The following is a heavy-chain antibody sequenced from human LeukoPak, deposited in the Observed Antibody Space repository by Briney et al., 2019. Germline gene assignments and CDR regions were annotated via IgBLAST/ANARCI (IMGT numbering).Heavy chain of an antibody. CDR3: ARDHRVGEPFDY. CDR2: IKNDETTA. Sequence: GGSLRLSCAVSGFTIINNWMYWVRQAPGRGLLWVARIKNDETTAVYTDSVKGRFTISRDNAKNTLYLQMNSLRAEDTAVYYCARDHRVGEPFDYWGQGTLVTVSS. CDR1: GFTIINNW. J-gene: IGHJ4*02. V-gene: IGHV3-74*03. D-gene: IGHD1-26*01.